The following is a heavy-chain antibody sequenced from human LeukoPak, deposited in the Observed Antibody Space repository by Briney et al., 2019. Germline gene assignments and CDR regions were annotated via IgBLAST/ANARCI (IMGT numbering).Heavy chain of an antibody. CDR2: IYSGGST. Sequence: GGSLRLSCAASGFTFSSYGMSWVRQAPGKGLEWVSVIYSGGSTYYADSVKGRFTISRDNSKNTLYLQMNSLRAEDTAVYYCARDLVFDYWGQGTLVTVSS. CDR1: GFTFSSYG. J-gene: IGHJ4*02. D-gene: IGHD6-6*01. CDR3: ARDLVFDY. V-gene: IGHV3-53*01.